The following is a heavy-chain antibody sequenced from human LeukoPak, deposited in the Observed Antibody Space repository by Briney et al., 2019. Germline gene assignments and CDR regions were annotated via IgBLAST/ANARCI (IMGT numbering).Heavy chain of an antibody. Sequence: SETLSLTCTVSGGSISSYYWSWIRQPPGKGLEWIGYIYYSGSTNYNPSLKSRVTISVDTSKNQFSLKLSSVTAADTAVYYCASGYGYGFDYWGQGTLVTVSS. D-gene: IGHD5-18*01. CDR1: GGSISSYY. J-gene: IGHJ4*02. CDR3: ASGYGYGFDY. V-gene: IGHV4-59*01. CDR2: IYYSGST.